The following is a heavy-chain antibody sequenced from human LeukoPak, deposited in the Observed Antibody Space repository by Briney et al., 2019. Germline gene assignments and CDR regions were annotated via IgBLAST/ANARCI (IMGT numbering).Heavy chain of an antibody. Sequence: ASVKVSCKASGYTFSSCAINWVRQAPGQGLEYMGWIDTKTGNPTYAQGFTGRFVFSLDTSVSTAYLQISSLKAEDTAVYYCAVHPSDSSGYFSYWGQGALVTVSS. J-gene: IGHJ4*02. D-gene: IGHD3-22*01. CDR1: GYTFSSCA. V-gene: IGHV7-4-1*02. CDR3: AVHPSDSSGYFSY. CDR2: IDTKTGNP.